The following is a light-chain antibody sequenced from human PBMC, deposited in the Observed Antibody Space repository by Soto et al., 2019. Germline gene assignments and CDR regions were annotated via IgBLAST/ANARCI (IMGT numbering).Light chain of an antibody. V-gene: IGKV1-39*01. CDR1: QSISSY. Sequence: DIPMTQSPSSLSASVGDRVTITCRASQSISSYLNWYQQKPGKAPKLLIYAASSLQSGVPSRFSGSGSGTDFTLTISSLQPEDFATYYYQQSYSTPNTFGQGTRLEIK. CDR2: AAS. CDR3: QQSYSTPNT. J-gene: IGKJ5*01.